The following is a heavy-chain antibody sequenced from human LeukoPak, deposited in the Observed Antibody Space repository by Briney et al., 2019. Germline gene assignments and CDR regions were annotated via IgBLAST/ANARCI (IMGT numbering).Heavy chain of an antibody. J-gene: IGHJ4*02. V-gene: IGHV3-74*01. Sequence: PGGSLRLSCAASGFTFGSYWMNWVRHAPGKGLVWVSRINGDGSSTNYADSVKGRFTISRDNAKNTLYLQLNSLRAEDTAIYYCARSQGPYDYWGQGTLVTVSS. CDR1: GFTFGSYW. CDR2: INGDGSST. CDR3: ARSQGPYDY.